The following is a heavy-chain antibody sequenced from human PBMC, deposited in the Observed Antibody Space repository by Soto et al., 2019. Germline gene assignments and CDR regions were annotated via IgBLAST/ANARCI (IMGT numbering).Heavy chain of an antibody. CDR1: GGSISSNSYY. D-gene: IGHD3-3*01. CDR3: ARIGYYDFWSGYKFDY. V-gene: IGHV4-39*01. CDR2: IYYSGST. J-gene: IGHJ4*02. Sequence: SETLSLTCTVSGGSISSNSYYWGWIRQPPGKGLEWIGSIYYSGSTYYNPSLKSRVTISVDTSKNQFSLKLSSVTAADTAVYYCARIGYYDFWSGYKFDYWGQGTLVTVSS.